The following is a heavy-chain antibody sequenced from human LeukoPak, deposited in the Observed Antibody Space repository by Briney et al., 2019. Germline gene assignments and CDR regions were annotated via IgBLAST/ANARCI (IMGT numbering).Heavy chain of an antibody. D-gene: IGHD6-19*01. V-gene: IGHV4-61*02. J-gene: IGHJ4*02. CDR2: LYNSGST. CDR3: AREQYSRGWHRHLDY. CDR1: GVSLSSGSYY. Sequence: SETLSLTCTVSGVSLSSGSYYWSWIRQPAGKGLEWIGRLYNSGSTDYNPSLQSRVTISVDTSRNLVSLRLSSVTAADTAVYYCAREQYSRGWHRHLDYWGQGTLVTVSS.